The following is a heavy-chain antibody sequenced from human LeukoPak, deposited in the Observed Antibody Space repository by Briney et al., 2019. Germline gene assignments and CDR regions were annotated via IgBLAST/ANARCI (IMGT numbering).Heavy chain of an antibody. Sequence: PSETLSLTCTVSGRFMSICYWSWTRQPPGEGLEWIGYIFYWGSTNYEPSLKSRVTISVDTSKNQVSLKLSSVTAADTAVYYCARASVDSSSWFGGLDRYYLDYWGQGTLVTVSS. CDR2: IFYWGST. V-gene: IGHV4-59*01. CDR1: GRFMSICY. CDR3: ARASVDSSSWFGGLDRYYLDY. D-gene: IGHD6-13*01. J-gene: IGHJ4*02.